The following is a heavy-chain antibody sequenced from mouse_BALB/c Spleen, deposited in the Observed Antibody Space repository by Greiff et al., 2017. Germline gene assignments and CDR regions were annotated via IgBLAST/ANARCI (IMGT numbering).Heavy chain of an antibody. CDR1: GFTFSSYT. Sequence: EVQLVESGGGLVQPGGSLKLSCAASGFTFSSYTLSWVRQTPVKRLEWVAYISNGGGSTYYPDTVKGRFTVSRDNAKNARYLQMSSLKSEDAAMYYCARHEVPDGYYFDYWGQGTTLTVSS. CDR3: ARHEVPDGYYFDY. CDR2: ISNGGGST. D-gene: IGHD2-3*01. J-gene: IGHJ2*01. V-gene: IGHV5-12-2*01.